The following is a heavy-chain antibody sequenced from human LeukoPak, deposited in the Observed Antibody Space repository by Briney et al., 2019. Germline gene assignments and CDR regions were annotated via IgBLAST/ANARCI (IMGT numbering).Heavy chain of an antibody. CDR1: GYTFTGYY. D-gene: IGHD6-13*01. V-gene: IGHV1-2*02. J-gene: IGHJ6*03. Sequence: ASVKVSCKASGYTFTGYYMHWVRQAPGQGLEWMGWINPNSGDTNYAQQFQGRVTMTRDTSISTAYMELRSLRSDDTAVYYCARESSSWLGYYYYMDVWGKGTTVTISS. CDR2: INPNSGDT. CDR3: ARESSSWLGYYYYMDV.